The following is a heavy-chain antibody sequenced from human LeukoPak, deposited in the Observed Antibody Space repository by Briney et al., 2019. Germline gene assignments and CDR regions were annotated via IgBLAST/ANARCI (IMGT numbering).Heavy chain of an antibody. CDR1: GYTITSYY. J-gene: IGHJ4*02. CDR3: AREGDSSPFDY. V-gene: IGHV1-46*01. Sequence: ASVKVSCTASGYTITSYYMHWVRQAPGQGLEWMGIINPSGGSTSCAQKFQGRVTMTRDTSTSTVYMELSSLRSEDTAVYYCAREGDSSPFDYWGQGTLVTVSS. D-gene: IGHD3-22*01. CDR2: INPSGGST.